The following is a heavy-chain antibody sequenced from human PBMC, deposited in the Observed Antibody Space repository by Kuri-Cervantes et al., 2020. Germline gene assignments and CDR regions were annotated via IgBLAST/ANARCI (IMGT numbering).Heavy chain of an antibody. CDR2: ISSSSSYI. D-gene: IGHD3-22*01. CDR1: GFTFGSYT. Sequence: GESLKISCAASGFTFGSYTMNWVRQAPGKGLEWVSSISSSSSYIYYADSVKGRFTISRDNAKNSLYLQMNSLRAEDTAVYYCARESDSSGYYGPMRAFDIWGQGTMVTVSS. CDR3: ARESDSSGYYGPMRAFDI. V-gene: IGHV3-21*01. J-gene: IGHJ3*02.